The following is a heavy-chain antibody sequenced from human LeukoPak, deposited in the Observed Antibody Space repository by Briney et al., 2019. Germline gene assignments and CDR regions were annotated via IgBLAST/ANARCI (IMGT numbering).Heavy chain of an antibody. Sequence: SETLSFTCTVSGGSISSSSYYWGWIRQPPGKGLEWIGSIYYSGSTYYNPSLKSRLTISVDTSKNQSSLKLSSVTAADTAVYHCARRVRGVPFDYWGQGTLVTVSS. CDR2: IYYSGST. CDR1: GGSISSSSYY. J-gene: IGHJ4*02. CDR3: ARRVRGVPFDY. D-gene: IGHD3-10*01. V-gene: IGHV4-39*01.